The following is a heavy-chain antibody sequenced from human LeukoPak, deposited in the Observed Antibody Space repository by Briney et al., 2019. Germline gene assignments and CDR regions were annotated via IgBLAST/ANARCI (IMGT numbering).Heavy chain of an antibody. J-gene: IGHJ4*02. CDR2: INSDGSST. CDR1: GFTFSSYW. D-gene: IGHD6-19*01. V-gene: IGHV3-74*03. CDR3: ARASVAGTLIGY. Sequence: GGSLRLSCAASGFTFSSYWMHWVRQAPGKGLGWVSRINSDGSSTKYADSVKGGFTISREKAKNTLFLQMDSLRAEDTAVYYCARASVAGTLIGYWGQGTLVTVSS.